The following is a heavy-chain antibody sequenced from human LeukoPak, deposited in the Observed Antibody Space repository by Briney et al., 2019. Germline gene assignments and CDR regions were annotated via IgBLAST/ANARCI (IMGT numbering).Heavy chain of an antibody. CDR3: AKESTVTPGSVNWFDP. D-gene: IGHD4-17*01. V-gene: IGHV3-23*01. CDR1: GFTFSDYY. CDR2: ISGSGDNT. J-gene: IGHJ5*02. Sequence: GGSLRLSCAASGFTFSDYYMSWIRQAPGEGLEWVSTISGSGDNTYYAESVKGRFTISRDNSKNRLYLKMNSLRAEDTAVYYCAKESTVTPGSVNWFDPWGQGTLVTVSS.